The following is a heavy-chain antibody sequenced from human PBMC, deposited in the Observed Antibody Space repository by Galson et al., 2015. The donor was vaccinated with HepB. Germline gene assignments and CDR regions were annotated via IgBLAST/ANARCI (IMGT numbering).Heavy chain of an antibody. CDR3: AGQAGSDSGSNDY. D-gene: IGHD1-26*01. CDR2: ISRSSSYI. J-gene: IGHJ4*02. Sequence: SLRLSCAASGFIFSTYSMNRVRQAPGKGLEWVSSISRSSSYIYYADSVKGRFTISRDNAKNSLHLQMNSLRVDDTAVYYCAGQAGSDSGSNDYWGQGTLVTVSS. CDR1: GFIFSTYS. V-gene: IGHV3-21*01.